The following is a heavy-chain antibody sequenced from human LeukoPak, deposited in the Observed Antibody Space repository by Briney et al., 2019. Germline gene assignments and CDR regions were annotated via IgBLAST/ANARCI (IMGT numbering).Heavy chain of an antibody. D-gene: IGHD3-22*01. CDR3: ARVSYYDSSGPDLIDY. V-gene: IGHV3-48*03. CDR1: GFTFSSYE. CDR2: ISSSGSTI. Sequence: PGGSLRLSCAASGFTFSSYEMNWVRQAPGKGLEWVSYISSSGSTIYYADSVKGRFTISRDNAKNSLYLQMNSLRAEDTAVYYCARVSYYDSSGPDLIDYWGQGTLVTVSS. J-gene: IGHJ4*02.